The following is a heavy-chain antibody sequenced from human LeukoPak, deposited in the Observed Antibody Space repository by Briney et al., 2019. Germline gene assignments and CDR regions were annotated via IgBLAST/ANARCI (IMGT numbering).Heavy chain of an antibody. Sequence: GGSLRLSCAASGFTFSSYAMHWVRQAPGKGLEWVSAISGSGGSTYYADSVKGRFTISRDNSKNTLYLQMNSLRAEDTAVYYCAKQGTAMVTTWFDPWGQGTLVTVSS. D-gene: IGHD5-18*01. V-gene: IGHV3-23*01. J-gene: IGHJ5*02. CDR1: GFTFSSYA. CDR2: ISGSGGST. CDR3: AKQGTAMVTTWFDP.